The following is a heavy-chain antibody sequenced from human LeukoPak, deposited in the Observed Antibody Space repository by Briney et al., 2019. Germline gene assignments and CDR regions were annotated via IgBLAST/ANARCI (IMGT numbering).Heavy chain of an antibody. CDR1: DYSINSDYY. CDR2: IYHSGST. CDR3: ARDAIIVVTPHRYFDY. D-gene: IGHD3-22*01. Sequence: SETLSLTCTVSDYSINSDYYWGWIRQPPGKGLEWIGSIYHSGSTYYNPSLKSRVTMSVDTSKNQFSLKLSSVTAADTAVYYCARDAIIVVTPHRYFDYWGQGTLVTVSS. V-gene: IGHV4-38-2*02. J-gene: IGHJ4*02.